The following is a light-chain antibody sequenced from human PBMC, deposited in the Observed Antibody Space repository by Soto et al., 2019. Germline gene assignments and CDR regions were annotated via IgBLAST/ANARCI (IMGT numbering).Light chain of an antibody. V-gene: IGKV1-27*01. CDR2: AAS. Sequence: DIQMTQSPPSLSASVGDRVTITCRASRDINTFLAWYQQKPGEVPKLLVYAASTLQSGVPSRFIGSGSGTDFTLSISSLQPEDVATYYCHKYNAAPFTFGPGTKVDIK. CDR1: RDINTF. CDR3: HKYNAAPFT. J-gene: IGKJ3*01.